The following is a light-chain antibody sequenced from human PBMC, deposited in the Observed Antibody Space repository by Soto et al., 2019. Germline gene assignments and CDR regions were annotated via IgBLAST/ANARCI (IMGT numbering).Light chain of an antibody. V-gene: IGKV3-15*01. Sequence: EILMTQSPATLSVSPVERATLSCRASQSVSSNLAWYQQKPGQAPRLLIYGASTRATGIPARFSGSGSGTEFTLTISRLEPEDFAVYYCQHYGSSPPWTFGQGTKVDIK. J-gene: IGKJ1*01. CDR1: QSVSSN. CDR3: QHYGSSPPWT. CDR2: GAS.